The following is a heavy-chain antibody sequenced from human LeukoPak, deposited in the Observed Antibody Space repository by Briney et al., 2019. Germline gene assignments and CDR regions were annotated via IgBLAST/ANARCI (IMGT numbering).Heavy chain of an antibody. CDR1: GGSISSSSYY. D-gene: IGHD3-3*01. Sequence: PSETLSLTCSVTGGSISSSSYYWGWIRQPPGKGLEWIGSTYYSGSTYYNPSLKSRVTISADTSKNQFSLKLSSVTAADTAVYYCARHAAVEDYDFWSGYSYYFDYWGQGTLVTVSS. J-gene: IGHJ4*02. CDR3: ARHAAVEDYDFWSGYSYYFDY. CDR2: TYYSGST. V-gene: IGHV4-39*01.